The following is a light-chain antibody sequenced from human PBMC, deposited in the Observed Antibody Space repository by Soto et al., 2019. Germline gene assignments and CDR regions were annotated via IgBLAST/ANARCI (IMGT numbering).Light chain of an antibody. CDR2: WAS. Sequence: DIVMTQSPDSLAVSLGERATINCKSSQSVLYSSNNKNYLAWYQQKPGQPPKLLIYWASTRASGVPDRFSGSGSGTDFTLTIGSLPAEDVEVYYCQQYYSAWTFGQGTKVEIK. CDR1: QSVLYSSNNKNY. V-gene: IGKV4-1*01. CDR3: QQYYSAWT. J-gene: IGKJ1*01.